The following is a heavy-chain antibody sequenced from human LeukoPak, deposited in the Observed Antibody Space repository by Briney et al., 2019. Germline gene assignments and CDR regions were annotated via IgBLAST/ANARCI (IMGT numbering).Heavy chain of an antibody. CDR1: GFTISSSA. D-gene: IGHD3/OR15-3a*01. V-gene: IGHV3-23*01. CDR2: ISGSGDRT. CDR3: AKDREDLFDY. Sequence: GGSLRLSCAASGFTISSSAMSWVRQAPGKGLEWVSTISGSGDRTYYADSVKGRFTISRDNSKNTLFLHMNSLRAEDTAVYSCAKDREDLFDYWGQGTLVTVSS. J-gene: IGHJ4*02.